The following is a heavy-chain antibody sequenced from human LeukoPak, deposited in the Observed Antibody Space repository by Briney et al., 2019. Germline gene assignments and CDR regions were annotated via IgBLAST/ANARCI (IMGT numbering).Heavy chain of an antibody. Sequence: PSETLSLTCTVSGDSISYYYWTWIRQPAGKGLEWIGRIYTNGSTNYNPSLKSRVSMSVDTSKNQFSLNLNSVTAADTAVYYCARDKGAGEDWYFDLWGRGSLVTVSS. D-gene: IGHD1-26*01. V-gene: IGHV4-4*07. J-gene: IGHJ2*01. CDR2: IYTNGST. CDR1: GDSISYYY. CDR3: ARDKGAGEDWYFDL.